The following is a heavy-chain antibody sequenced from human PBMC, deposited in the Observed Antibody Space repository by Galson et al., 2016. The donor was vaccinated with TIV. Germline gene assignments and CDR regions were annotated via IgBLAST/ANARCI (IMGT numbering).Heavy chain of an antibody. D-gene: IGHD4-17*01. J-gene: IGHJ4*02. CDR1: GYTFTSYD. CDR3: ARSGDYGDY. CDR2: MNPNSGNT. V-gene: IGHV1-8*02. Sequence: SVKVSCKASGYTFTSYDINWVRQATGQGLEWMGWMNPNSGNTGYAQKFRGRVAMTRNTSVRTAYMGLSSLRSEDTAVYYCARSGDYGDYWGQGTLVTVSS.